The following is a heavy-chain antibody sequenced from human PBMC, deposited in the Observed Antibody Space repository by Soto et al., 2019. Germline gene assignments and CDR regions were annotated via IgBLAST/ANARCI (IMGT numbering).Heavy chain of an antibody. CDR1: GFTFSTYG. CDR3: AKDKWRELERRGDMDV. V-gene: IGHV3-30*18. Sequence: GGSLRLSCAASGFTFSTYGIHWIRQAPCKGLEWVAVIPHDDGSYKYYTESVKGRFTISRDNSKNTVYLEMSSLRTEDTGVYYCAKDKWRELERRGDMDVWGQVPTVTVS. J-gene: IGHJ6*02. D-gene: IGHD1-1*01. CDR2: IPHDDGSYK.